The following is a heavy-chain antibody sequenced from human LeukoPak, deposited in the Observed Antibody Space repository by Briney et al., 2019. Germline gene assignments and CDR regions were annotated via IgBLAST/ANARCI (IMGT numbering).Heavy chain of an antibody. Sequence: PGGSLRLSCAASGFTFSSYAMHWVRQAPGKGLEWVAVISYDGSNKYYADSVKGRFTISRDNSKNTLYLQMNSLRAEDTAVYYCAGGFQLVRFLFDYWGQGTLVTVSS. V-gene: IGHV3-30-3*01. J-gene: IGHJ4*02. CDR1: GFTFSSYA. D-gene: IGHD6-13*01. CDR3: AGGFQLVRFLFDY. CDR2: ISYDGSNK.